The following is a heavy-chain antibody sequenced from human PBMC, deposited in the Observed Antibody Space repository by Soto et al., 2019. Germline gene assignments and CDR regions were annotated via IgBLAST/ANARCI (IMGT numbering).Heavy chain of an antibody. CDR2: ISGGGDST. D-gene: IGHD2-2*01. V-gene: IGHV3-23*01. CDR3: AKELYKNIEGVPGFPLGN. CDR1: GFTFSSHA. J-gene: IGHJ4*02. Sequence: GGSLRLSCAGSGFTFSSHAMSWVRQTPGKGLEWVSTISGGGDSTYYADSVKGRFTIFRDNSKNTLFLHMLRLRAEDTAVYFCAKELYKNIEGVPGFPLGNWGLGTLVTVSS.